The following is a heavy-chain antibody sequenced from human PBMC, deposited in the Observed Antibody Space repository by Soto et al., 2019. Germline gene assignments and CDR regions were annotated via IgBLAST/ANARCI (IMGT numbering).Heavy chain of an antibody. Sequence: SVKVSCKASGSTFSNYAISWVRQAPGQGLERMGGIIPIFGTANYAQKFQGRVTITAGESTSTAYMELSSLRSEDTAVYYCARRLGGNYGMDVWGQGTTVTVSS. J-gene: IGHJ6*02. CDR2: IIPIFGTA. CDR3: ARRLGGNYGMDV. D-gene: IGHD1-26*01. CDR1: GSTFSNYA. V-gene: IGHV1-69*13.